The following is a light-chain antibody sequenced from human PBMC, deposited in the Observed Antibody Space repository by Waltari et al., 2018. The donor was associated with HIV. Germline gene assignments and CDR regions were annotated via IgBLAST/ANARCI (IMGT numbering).Light chain of an antibody. V-gene: IGLV1-40*01. J-gene: IGLJ3*02. Sequence: QPVLTQPPSVSGAPGQRVTIFCTGRSSNIGAGHAVHWYQLLPVNAPKAVIFDNIERPAGVPARVSGSRSGTSASLAINELRAEDEADYYCHSHSVNLGVFGGGTKVTVL. CDR3: HSHSVNLGV. CDR2: DNI. CDR1: SSNIGAGHA.